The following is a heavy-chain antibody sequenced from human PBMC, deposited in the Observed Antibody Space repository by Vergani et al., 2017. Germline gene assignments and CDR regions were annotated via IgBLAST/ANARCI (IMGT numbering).Heavy chain of an antibody. CDR3: AKDTIFGVAIIPFDY. D-gene: IGHD3-3*01. CDR2: ISGSGGST. V-gene: IGHV3-23*04. CDR1: GFTFSSYA. Sequence: EVQLVESGGGLVKPGGSLRLSCAASGFTFSSYAMSWVRQAPGKGLEWVSAISGSGGSTYYADSVKGRCTISRDTSKNTLYLQMNSLRAEDTAVYYCAKDTIFGVAIIPFDYWGQGTLVTVSS. J-gene: IGHJ4*02.